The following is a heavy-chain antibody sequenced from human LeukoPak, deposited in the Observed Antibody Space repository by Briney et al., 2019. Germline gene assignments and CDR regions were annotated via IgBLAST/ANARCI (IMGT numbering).Heavy chain of an antibody. J-gene: IGHJ6*03. D-gene: IGHD6-13*01. CDR3: ARKLGIAAARGYYYYMDV. CDR2: ISSSSYI. Sequence: PGGSLRLSCAASGFTFSSYSMNWVRQAPGKGLEWVSSISSSSYIHYADSVKGRFTISRDNAKNSLYLQMNSLRAEDTAVYYCARKLGIAAARGYYYYMDVWGKGTTVTVSS. V-gene: IGHV3-21*01. CDR1: GFTFSSYS.